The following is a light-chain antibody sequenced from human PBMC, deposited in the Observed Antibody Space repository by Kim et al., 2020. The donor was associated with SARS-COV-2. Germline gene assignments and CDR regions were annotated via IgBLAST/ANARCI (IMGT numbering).Light chain of an antibody. CDR1: QTVSSN. J-gene: IGKJ2*01. V-gene: IGKV3-15*01. CDR3: QQYNDWYT. CDR2: GAS. Sequence: QSVYPGERVTHTCRASQTVSSNLAWYQQKPGLAPRLIVYGASTRATGITVRFSGSGSGTEFTLTINSLQSEDLAVYYCQQYNDWYTFGQGTKLEI.